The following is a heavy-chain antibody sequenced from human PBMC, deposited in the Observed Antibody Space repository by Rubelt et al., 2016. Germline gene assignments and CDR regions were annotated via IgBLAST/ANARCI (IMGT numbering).Heavy chain of an antibody. Sequence: GPGLVKPSETLSLTCTVSGGSISSYYWSWIRQPPGKGLERIGYIYYSGSTNYNPSLKSRVTISVDTSKNKFSLKLSSVTAADTAVYYSARRGSRGAYPTWGQGTLVTVSS. V-gene: IGHV4-59*08. J-gene: IGHJ5*02. D-gene: IGHD3-10*01. CDR2: IYYSGST. CDR3: ARRGSRGAYPT. CDR1: GGSISSYY.